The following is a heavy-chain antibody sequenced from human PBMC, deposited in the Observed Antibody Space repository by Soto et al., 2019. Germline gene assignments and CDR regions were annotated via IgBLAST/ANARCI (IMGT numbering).Heavy chain of an antibody. V-gene: IGHV1-69*13. J-gene: IGHJ4*02. Sequence: GASVKVSCKASGGTFSSYAISWVRQAPGQGLEWMGGIIPIFGTANYAQKFQGRVTITADESTSTAYMELSSLRSEDTAVYYCARASSWELLTLDYFDYWGQGTLVTVSS. CDR2: IIPIFGTA. D-gene: IGHD1-26*01. CDR3: ARASSWELLTLDYFDY. CDR1: GGTFSSYA.